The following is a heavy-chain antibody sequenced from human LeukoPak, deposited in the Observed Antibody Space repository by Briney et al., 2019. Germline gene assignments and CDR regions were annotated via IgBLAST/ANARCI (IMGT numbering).Heavy chain of an antibody. CDR3: AKNGGYSSSWYSSREDANDY. CDR2: IRYDGSNK. CDR1: GFTFSSYG. D-gene: IGHD6-13*01. Sequence: GGSLRLSCAASGFTFSSYGMHWVRQAPGKGQEWVAFIRYDGSNKYYADSVKGRFTISRDNSKNTLYLQMNSLRAEDTAVYYCAKNGGYSSSWYSSREDANDYWGQGTLVTVSS. J-gene: IGHJ4*02. V-gene: IGHV3-30*02.